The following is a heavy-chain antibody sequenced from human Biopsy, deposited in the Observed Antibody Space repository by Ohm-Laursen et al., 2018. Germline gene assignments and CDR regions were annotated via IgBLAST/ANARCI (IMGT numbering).Heavy chain of an antibody. Sequence: SLRLSCAAPGFSVSSYDMNWVRQAPGKGLEWISYISETSSHIYDADSVRGRFTVARDIAKNSLYLQLNSLRVEDTAVYYCARDVEGFYSYAMDVWGQGTTVTVSS. V-gene: IGHV3-21*04. CDR2: ISETSSHI. J-gene: IGHJ6*02. D-gene: IGHD5-24*01. CDR3: ARDVEGFYSYAMDV. CDR1: GFSVSSYD.